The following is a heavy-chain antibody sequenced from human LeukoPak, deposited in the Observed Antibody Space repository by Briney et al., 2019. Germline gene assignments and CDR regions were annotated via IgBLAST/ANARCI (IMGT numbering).Heavy chain of an antibody. V-gene: IGHV1-69*01. CDR3: ARGAKLRYFDWLLGGHAFDI. CDR1: GGAFSSYA. D-gene: IGHD3-9*01. J-gene: IGHJ3*02. CDR2: IIPIFGTA. Sequence: SVKVSCKASGGAFSSYAISWVRQAPGQGLEWMGGIIPIFGTANYAQKFQGRVTITADESTSTAYMELSSLRSEDTAVYYCARGAKLRYFDWLLGGHAFDIWGQGTMVTVSS.